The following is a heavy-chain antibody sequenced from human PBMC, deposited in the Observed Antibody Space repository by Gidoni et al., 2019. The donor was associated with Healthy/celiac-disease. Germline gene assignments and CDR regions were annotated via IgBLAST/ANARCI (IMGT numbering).Heavy chain of an antibody. CDR3: ARDKGWFDP. J-gene: IGHJ5*02. V-gene: IGHV4-61*02. Sequence: QVQLQESGPGLVKPSQTLSLTCTVSGGSISSGSYYWSWIRPPAGKGLEWIGRSYTSGSTNYNPSLKSRVTMSVDTSKNQFSLKLSSVTAADTAVYYCARDKGWFDPWGQGTLVTVSS. CDR2: SYTSGST. CDR1: GGSISSGSYY.